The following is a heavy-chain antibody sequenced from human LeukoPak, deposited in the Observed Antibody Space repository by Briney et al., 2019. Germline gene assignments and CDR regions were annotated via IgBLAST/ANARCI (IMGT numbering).Heavy chain of an antibody. CDR2: ISWNSGSI. Sequence: GGSLRLSCAASGFTFDDYAMHWVRQAPGKGLEWVSGISWNSGSIGYADSVKGRFTISRDNAKNSLYLQMNSLRAEDTAVYYCAKETRGYSYGYADYWGQGTLVTVSS. D-gene: IGHD5-18*01. V-gene: IGHV3-9*01. CDR1: GFTFDDYA. J-gene: IGHJ4*02. CDR3: AKETRGYSYGYADY.